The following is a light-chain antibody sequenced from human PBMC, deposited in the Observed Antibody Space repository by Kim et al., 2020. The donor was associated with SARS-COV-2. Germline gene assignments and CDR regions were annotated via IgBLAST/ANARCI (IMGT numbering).Light chain of an antibody. V-gene: IGKV3-11*01. Sequence: PGERGTHSCRASQSVDSSVAWYQQKPGQTPRVQIYDASNRATGIRARVSGSGSGTDGTVTISSLETEDFEVDYCQQRSNWPMVTFGGGTKVDIK. CDR2: DAS. J-gene: IGKJ4*01. CDR1: QSVDSS. CDR3: QQRSNWPMVT.